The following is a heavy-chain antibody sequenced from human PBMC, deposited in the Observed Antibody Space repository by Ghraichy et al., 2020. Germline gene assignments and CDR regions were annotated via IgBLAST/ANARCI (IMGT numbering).Heavy chain of an antibody. CDR2: ISGSGGST. CDR1: GFTFSSYA. J-gene: IGHJ6*02. CDR3: AKGRGDSSGYYLPYYYYGMDV. Sequence: GGSLRLSCAASGFTFSSYAMSWVRQAPGKGLEWVSAISGSGGSTYYADSVKGRFTISRDNSKNTLYLQMNSLRAEDTAVYYCAKGRGDSSGYYLPYYYYGMDVWGQGTTVTVSS. V-gene: IGHV3-23*01. D-gene: IGHD3-22*01.